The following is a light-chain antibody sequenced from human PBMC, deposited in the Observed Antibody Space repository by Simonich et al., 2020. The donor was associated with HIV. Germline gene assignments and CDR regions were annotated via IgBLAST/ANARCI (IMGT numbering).Light chain of an antibody. CDR2: VVP. V-gene: IGLV2-14*03. CDR3: SSYTSSSTWV. Sequence: QSALTQPASVSGSPGQSLTLSCTGTSSDVGGYNYVSWYQQHPGKAPKLIIYVVPNRPSGVSNRFSGSKSGNTASLTISGLQAEDEADYYCSSYTSSSTWVFGGGTKLTVL. CDR1: SSDVGGYNY. J-gene: IGLJ3*02.